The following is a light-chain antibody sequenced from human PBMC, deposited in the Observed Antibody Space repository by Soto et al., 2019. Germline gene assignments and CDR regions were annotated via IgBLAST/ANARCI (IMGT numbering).Light chain of an antibody. CDR2: DTS. CDR3: QQFKSDPIT. J-gene: IGKJ5*01. CDR1: QGISSA. Sequence: AIQLTQSPSSLSASVGDRVTITCRASQGISSALAWYQQRPGKAPKLLIYDTSTLEGGVPSRFSGSGSGTDFTLTISSLQPEDFATYYCQQFKSDPITFGQGHDWRLN. V-gene: IGKV1-13*02.